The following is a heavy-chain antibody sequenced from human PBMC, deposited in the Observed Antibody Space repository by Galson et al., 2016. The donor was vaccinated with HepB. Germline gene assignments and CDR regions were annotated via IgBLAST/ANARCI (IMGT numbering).Heavy chain of an antibody. CDR3: VKEGGAYVGARGAPGHH. CDR2: ITLDSGNI. V-gene: IGHV3-9*01. J-gene: IGHJ5*02. D-gene: IGHD1-26*01. Sequence: SLRLSCAASGFKFDDYAMHWVRRRPGKGLEWVSGITLDSGNIVYADSVKGRFTISRDNAKSSLFLQMNSLRPEDTAVYYCVKEGGAYVGARGAPGHHWGQGTLVSVSS. CDR1: GFKFDDYA.